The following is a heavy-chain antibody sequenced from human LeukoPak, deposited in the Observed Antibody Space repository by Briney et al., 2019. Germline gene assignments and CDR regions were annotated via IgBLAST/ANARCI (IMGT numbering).Heavy chain of an antibody. CDR2: IDRRSTYI. CDR1: VIIFVNYY. J-gene: IGHJ1*01. V-gene: IGHV3-21*01. CDR3: ATFDGLTAISY. D-gene: IGHD2-21*02. Sequence: GGSLRLSCAASVIIFVNYYMTWGRQSPQKRLEWVSSIDRRSTYIRYRYSVRGRFTVSRDNAKNSLYLQMNNLRAEDSAVYYFATFDGLTAISYWGQGSLVTVPS.